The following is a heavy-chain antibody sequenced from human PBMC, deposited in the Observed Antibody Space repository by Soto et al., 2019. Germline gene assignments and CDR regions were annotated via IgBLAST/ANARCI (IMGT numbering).Heavy chain of an antibody. CDR2: ISSDSSTI. V-gene: IGHV3-48*02. J-gene: IGHJ5*02. CDR3: ARAEGLT. Sequence: GGSLRLSCAASGFTFMTNSMNWVRQAPGKGLEWISYISSDSSTINYADSVKGRFTVSRDNAQNSLYLQMDSLRDEDTAIYYCARAEGLTWGQGTLVTVS. CDR1: GFTFMTNS. D-gene: IGHD3-16*01.